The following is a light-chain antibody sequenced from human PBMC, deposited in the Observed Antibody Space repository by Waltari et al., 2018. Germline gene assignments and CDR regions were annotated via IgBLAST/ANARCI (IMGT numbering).Light chain of an antibody. Sequence: DIQMTQSPSSLSASVGDRVTMTCRTDQNINKYVNWYQKKPGEAPKLLIYMSSNLESGVPSRFSGSGSGTEFTLTISSLQREDLATYYCQQSYSSPRTFGHGTKVEIK. V-gene: IGKV1-39*01. CDR3: QQSYSSPRT. CDR1: QNINKY. CDR2: MSS. J-gene: IGKJ1*01.